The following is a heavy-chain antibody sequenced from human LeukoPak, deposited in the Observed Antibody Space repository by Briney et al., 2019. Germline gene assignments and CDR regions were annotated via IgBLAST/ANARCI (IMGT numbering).Heavy chain of an antibody. CDR1: GGSIGSGGYY. Sequence: PSETLSLTCIVSGGSIGSGGYYWSWIRQHPGKGLEWVGFIYNSGSTSYNPSLKSRLTISMDTSKNQFSLKLSSVTAADTAIYYCARSPAPWGQGTLVTVSS. CDR3: ARSPAP. CDR2: IYNSGST. J-gene: IGHJ5*02. V-gene: IGHV4-31*03.